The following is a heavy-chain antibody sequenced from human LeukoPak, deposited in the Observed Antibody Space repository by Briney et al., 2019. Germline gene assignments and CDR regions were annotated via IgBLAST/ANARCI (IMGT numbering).Heavy chain of an antibody. CDR1: GYTFTGYY. J-gene: IGHJ4*02. Sequence: SVKVSCKASGYTFTGYYIHWVRHWVRQAPGKGLEWMGWINPNNGGTNYAQKFLGRVTMTRDTSISTAYMELSRLRSDDTAVYYCARAVVPAAHDYWGQGTLVTVSS. V-gene: IGHV1-2*02. CDR3: ARAVVPAAHDY. D-gene: IGHD2-2*01. CDR2: INPNNGGT.